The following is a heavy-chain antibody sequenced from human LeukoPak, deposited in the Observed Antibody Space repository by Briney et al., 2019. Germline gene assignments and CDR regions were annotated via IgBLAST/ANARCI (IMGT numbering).Heavy chain of an antibody. CDR3: ARRAYGSNHFDF. CDR1: GYSFSNHW. D-gene: IGHD4-23*01. J-gene: IGHJ4*02. V-gene: IGHV5-51*01. Sequence: GESLKISCKGSGYSFSNHWIGWVRQMPGKGLEWMGIIYPGDSDTRYSPSSQGQVTISADTSINTAWVQWSSLKALDTGMYYCARRAYGSNHFDFWGQGTLVTVSS. CDR2: IYPGDSDT.